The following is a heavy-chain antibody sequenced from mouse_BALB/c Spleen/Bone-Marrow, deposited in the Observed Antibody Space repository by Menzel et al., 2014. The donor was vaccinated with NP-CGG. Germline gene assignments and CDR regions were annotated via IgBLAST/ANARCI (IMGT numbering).Heavy chain of an antibody. CDR2: IFPSETYT. V-gene: IGHV1-69*02. J-gene: IGHJ2*01. Sequence: QVQLKQSGAELVRPGASVKLSCKASGYTFTSYWINWVKQRPGQGLEWIGNIFPSETYTNYNQKFKDEATLTVDKSSSTAYMQLSSPTSEDSAVYYCTRDNWDYWGQGTTLTVSS. CDR1: GYTFTSYW. D-gene: IGHD4-1*01. CDR3: TRDNWDY.